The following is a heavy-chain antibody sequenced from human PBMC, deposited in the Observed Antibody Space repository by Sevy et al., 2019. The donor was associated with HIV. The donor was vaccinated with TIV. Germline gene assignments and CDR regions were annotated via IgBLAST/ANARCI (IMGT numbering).Heavy chain of an antibody. CDR1: GFTFSSYS. J-gene: IGHJ4*02. CDR2: ISSSSSTI. CDR3: ARTKGPYSSSWYYFDY. V-gene: IGHV3-48*02. Sequence: GGSLRLSCAASGFTFSSYSMNWVRQAPGQGLEWVSYISSSSSTIYYADSVKGRFTISRDNAKNSLYLQMNSLRDEDTAVYYCARTKGPYSSSWYYFDYWGQGTLVTVSS. D-gene: IGHD6-13*01.